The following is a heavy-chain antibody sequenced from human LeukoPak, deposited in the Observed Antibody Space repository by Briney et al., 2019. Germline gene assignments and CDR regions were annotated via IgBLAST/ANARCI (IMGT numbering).Heavy chain of an antibody. CDR2: IYYSGST. CDR1: GGSISSSSYY. Sequence: SETLSLTCTVSGGSISSSSYYWGWIRQPPGKGLEWIGSIYYSGSTNYNPSLKSRVTISVDTSKNQFSLKLSSVTAADTAVYYCARHLRYYGSGSYRISFYYMDVWGKGTTVTISS. D-gene: IGHD3-10*01. CDR3: ARHLRYYGSGSYRISFYYMDV. V-gene: IGHV4-39*01. J-gene: IGHJ6*03.